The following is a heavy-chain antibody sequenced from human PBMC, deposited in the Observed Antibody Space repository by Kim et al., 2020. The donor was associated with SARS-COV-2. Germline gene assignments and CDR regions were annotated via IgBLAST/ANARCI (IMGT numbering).Heavy chain of an antibody. D-gene: IGHD2-15*01. CDR1: GFTFSSNY. V-gene: IGHV3-66*04. J-gene: IGHJ4*02. CDR3: VRRIVPGGWGYFAY. CDR2: INSDGTTI. Sequence: GGSLRLSCAASGFTFSSNYMNWVRQAPGKGLEWVSAINSDGTTIYYDDSVERRFTISRDNSKTTVFLQMNSLSDDDTAEYYCVRRIVPGGWGYFAYCGQG.